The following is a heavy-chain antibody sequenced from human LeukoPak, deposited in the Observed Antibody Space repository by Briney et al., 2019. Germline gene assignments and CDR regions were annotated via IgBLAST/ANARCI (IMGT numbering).Heavy chain of an antibody. CDR1: GYTFTGYY. D-gene: IGHD5-24*01. V-gene: IGHV1-2*02. Sequence: RAPVKVSCKASGYTFTGYYMDWVRQAPGQGLEWMGWINPNIGDTNYAPKFQGRVTMTRDTSITTAYMELSRLRSDDTAVYYCARVEMATITVDYWGQGTLVTVSS. CDR2: INPNIGDT. J-gene: IGHJ4*02. CDR3: ARVEMATITVDY.